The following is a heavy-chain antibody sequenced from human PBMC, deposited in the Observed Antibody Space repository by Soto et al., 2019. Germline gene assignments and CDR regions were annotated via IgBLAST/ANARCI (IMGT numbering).Heavy chain of an antibody. D-gene: IGHD3-16*01. CDR2: IYYSGST. CDR3: VRRPWGGMDV. Sequence: SETLSLTCTVSGDSISNYFWSWIRQPPGKGLEWIGYIYYSGSTNYNPSLESRVTISVDRSKNQFSLKLSSVTAADTAVYYCVRRPWGGMDVWGQGTTVTVSS. J-gene: IGHJ6*02. CDR1: GDSISNYF. V-gene: IGHV4-59*08.